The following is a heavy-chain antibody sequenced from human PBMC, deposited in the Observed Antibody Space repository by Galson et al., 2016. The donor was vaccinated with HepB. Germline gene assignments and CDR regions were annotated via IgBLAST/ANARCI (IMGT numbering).Heavy chain of an antibody. CDR2: ISESGGTT. V-gene: IGHV3-23*01. CDR3: AKDRYDSSGDRYDY. CDR1: GFTFSNYA. Sequence: SLRLSCAASGFTFSNYAMSWVRQAPGKGLEWVSGISESGGTTYDTDSLKGRFTISRDNSRNMLFLQMTSMRAEDTAVYYCAKDRYDSSGDRYDYWGQGTLVTVSS. D-gene: IGHD3-22*01. J-gene: IGHJ4*02.